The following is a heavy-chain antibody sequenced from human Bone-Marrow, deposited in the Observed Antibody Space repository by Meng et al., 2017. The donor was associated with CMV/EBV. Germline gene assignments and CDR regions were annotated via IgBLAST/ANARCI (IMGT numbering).Heavy chain of an antibody. V-gene: IGHV1-2*02. CDR1: GYTFTSYG. CDR3: SRGLQRRPGAY. D-gene: IGHD1-1*01. CDR2: INADSGGT. J-gene: IGHJ1*01. Sequence: ASVKVSCKASGYTFTSYGISWVRQAPGQGLEWMGWINADSGGTNYAQKFQGRVTMTTDTSISTAYMELTSLRSDDTAVYYCSRGLQRRPGAYWGQGTLVTVSS.